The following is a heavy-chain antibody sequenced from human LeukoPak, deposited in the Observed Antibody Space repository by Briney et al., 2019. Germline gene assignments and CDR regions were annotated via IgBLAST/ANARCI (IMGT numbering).Heavy chain of an antibody. J-gene: IGHJ3*02. Sequence: GASVKVSCKASGGTFSSYAISWVRQAPGQGLEWMGWINPNSGGTNYAQKFQGRVTTTRDTSISTAYMELSRLKSDDTAVYYCARDSVLLWFGERLAAFDIWGQGTMVTVSS. CDR3: ARDSVLLWFGERLAAFDI. CDR1: GGTFSSYA. D-gene: IGHD3-10*01. V-gene: IGHV1-2*02. CDR2: INPNSGGT.